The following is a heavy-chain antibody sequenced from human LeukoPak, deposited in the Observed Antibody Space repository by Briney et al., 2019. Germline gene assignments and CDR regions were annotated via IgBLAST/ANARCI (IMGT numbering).Heavy chain of an antibody. D-gene: IGHD3-3*01. CDR2: IYTSGST. CDR3: ARGLGVTIFGVVIGNFQH. CDR1: GGSISSGSYY. J-gene: IGHJ1*01. Sequence: SEILSLTCTVSGGSISSGSYYWSWIRQPAGKGLEWIGRIYTSGSTNYNPSLKSRVTISVDTSKNQFSLKLSSVTAADTAVYYCARGLGVTIFGVVIGNFQHWGQGTLVTVSS. V-gene: IGHV4-61*02.